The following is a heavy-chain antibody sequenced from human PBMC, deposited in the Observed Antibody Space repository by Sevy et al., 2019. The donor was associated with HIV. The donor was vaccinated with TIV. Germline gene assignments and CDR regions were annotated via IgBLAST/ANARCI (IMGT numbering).Heavy chain of an antibody. Sequence: GGSLRLSCAASGFTFSSYSMNWVRQAPGKGLEWVSSISSSSSYIYYADSVKGRFTISRDNAKNSLYLQMNSLRAEDTAVYYCARRNVDTAMNYYNYGMDVWGQGTTVTVSS. J-gene: IGHJ6*02. D-gene: IGHD5-18*01. V-gene: IGHV3-21*01. CDR3: ARRNVDTAMNYYNYGMDV. CDR2: ISSSSSYI. CDR1: GFTFSSYS.